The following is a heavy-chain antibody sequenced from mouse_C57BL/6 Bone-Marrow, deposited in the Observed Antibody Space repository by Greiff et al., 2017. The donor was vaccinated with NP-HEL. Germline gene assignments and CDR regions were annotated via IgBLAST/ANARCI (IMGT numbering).Heavy chain of an antibody. CDR1: GYTFTSYW. CDR2: IYPGSGST. CDR3: AREGRELGSWFDY. J-gene: IGHJ3*01. D-gene: IGHD3-3*01. Sequence: VQLQQPGAELVKPGASVKLSCKASGYTFTSYWITWVKQRPGQGLEWIGDIYPGSGSTNYNEKFKSKATLTVDPSSSTAYMQLSSLTSEDSAVYDWAREGRELGSWFDYWGQGTMVTVSA. V-gene: IGHV1-55*01.